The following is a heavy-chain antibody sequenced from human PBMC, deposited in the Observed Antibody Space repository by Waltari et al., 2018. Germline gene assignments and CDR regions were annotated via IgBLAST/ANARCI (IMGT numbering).Heavy chain of an antibody. V-gene: IGHV1-8*01. J-gene: IGHJ4*02. CDR2: MNPNSSST. Sequence: PGASVKVSCKGSGYTFTSYNIHWVRQATGQGLEWMGWMNPNSSSTGYAQTLQDRVTMTWDTSTGTAYMQLSSLKFDDTAVYYCAIMAFTAGVDYWGQGTPVTVS. CDR3: AIMAFTAGVDY. CDR1: GYTFTSYN. D-gene: IGHD2-8*01.